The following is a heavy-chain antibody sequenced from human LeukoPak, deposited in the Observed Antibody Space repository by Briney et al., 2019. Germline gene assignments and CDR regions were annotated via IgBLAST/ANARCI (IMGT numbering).Heavy chain of an antibody. CDR1: GGSISSGSYY. J-gene: IGHJ4*02. V-gene: IGHV4-61*02. D-gene: IGHD6-13*01. CDR3: ARVVAHRGLGWLKSSSWEFDY. CDR2: IYTSGST. Sequence: PSETLSLTCTVSGGSISSGSYYWSWIRQPAGKGLEWIGRIYTSGSTNYNPSLKSRVTISVDTSKNQFSLKLSSVTAADTAVYYCARVVAHRGLGWLKSSSWEFDYWGQGTLVTVSS.